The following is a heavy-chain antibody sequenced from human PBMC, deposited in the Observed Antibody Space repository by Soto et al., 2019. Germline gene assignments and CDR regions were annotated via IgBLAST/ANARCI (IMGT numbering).Heavy chain of an antibody. CDR3: VRDGDGSGRTDFQY. CDR2: TYYRSKWFS. V-gene: IGHV6-1*01. Sequence: SQTLSLTCAISGESVSSNIAAWNWIRQSPSRGLGWLGRTYYRSKWFSEYALSVKSRITINADTSKNQFSLQLSSVTLEDTAVYYCVRDGDGSGRTDFQYWGQGTLVTSPQ. J-gene: IGHJ4*02. D-gene: IGHD3-3*01. CDR1: GESVSSNIAA.